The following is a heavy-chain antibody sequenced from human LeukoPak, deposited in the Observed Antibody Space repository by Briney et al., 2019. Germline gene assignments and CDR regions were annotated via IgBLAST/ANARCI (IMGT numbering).Heavy chain of an antibody. Sequence: SETLSLTCAVYGGSFSGYYWSWVRQPPGKGLEWIGEINHRGSANYNPSLKGRVTISIDTSKYQFSLKVTSVTAADTAVYYCARTSDRYCSGGGCYLAFWGQGTLVTVSS. CDR3: ARTSDRYCSGGGCYLAF. V-gene: IGHV4-34*01. D-gene: IGHD2-15*01. CDR2: INHRGSA. CDR1: GGSFSGYY. J-gene: IGHJ4*02.